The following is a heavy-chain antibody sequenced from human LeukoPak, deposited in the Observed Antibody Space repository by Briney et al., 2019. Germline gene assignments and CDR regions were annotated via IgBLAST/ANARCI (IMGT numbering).Heavy chain of an antibody. CDR1: GLTFSNYW. J-gene: IGHJ4*02. Sequence: GGSPRLSCAASGLTFSNYWMDWVRQAPGKGLEWVANIKQDGSEKNYVDSVKGRFIISRDNAKNSLYLQMNTLRADDTAVYYCARDGFGTGSNWGQGTLVTVSS. CDR3: ARDGFGTGSN. V-gene: IGHV3-7*03. CDR2: IKQDGSEK. D-gene: IGHD3-16*01.